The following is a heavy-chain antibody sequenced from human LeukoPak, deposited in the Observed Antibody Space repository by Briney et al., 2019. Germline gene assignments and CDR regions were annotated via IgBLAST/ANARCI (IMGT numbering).Heavy chain of an antibody. Sequence: GASVKVSCKASGYTFTGYYMHWVRQAPGQGLEWMGWINPNSGGTNYAQKFQGWVTMTRDTSISTAYMELSRLRSDDTAVYYCARGPMVRGGYYFDYWGQGTLVTVSS. CDR1: GYTFTGYY. D-gene: IGHD3-10*01. J-gene: IGHJ4*02. CDR2: INPNSGGT. CDR3: ARGPMVRGGYYFDY. V-gene: IGHV1-2*04.